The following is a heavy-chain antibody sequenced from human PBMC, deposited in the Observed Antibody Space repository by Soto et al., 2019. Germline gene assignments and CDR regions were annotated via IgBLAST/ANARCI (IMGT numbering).Heavy chain of an antibody. J-gene: IGHJ4*02. CDR3: ARCDYGYYARFDY. Sequence: QGQLVQSGAAVKKSGASVKVSCKASGYTFTSHDINWVRQATGQGLEWMGWMNPNSGKTGYAQKFQGRVTMTKNTSISTAYMELSSLRSEDTAVYYCARCDYGYYARFDYWGQGTLVTVSS. D-gene: IGHD4-17*01. CDR2: MNPNSGKT. V-gene: IGHV1-8*01. CDR1: GYTFTSHD.